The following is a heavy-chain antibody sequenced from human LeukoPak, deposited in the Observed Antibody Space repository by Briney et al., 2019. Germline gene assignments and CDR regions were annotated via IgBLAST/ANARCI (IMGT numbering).Heavy chain of an antibody. CDR2: IKQDGSEK. D-gene: IGHD2-2*01. V-gene: IGHV3-7*01. CDR1: GFTFSSYW. Sequence: PGGSLRLSCAASGFTFSSYWMSWVRQAPGKGLEWVANIKQDGSEKYYVDSVKGRFTISRDNAKNSPYLQMNSLRAEDTAVYYCARVPLSYYYYYMDVWGKGTTVTVSS. CDR3: ARVPLSYYYYYMDV. J-gene: IGHJ6*03.